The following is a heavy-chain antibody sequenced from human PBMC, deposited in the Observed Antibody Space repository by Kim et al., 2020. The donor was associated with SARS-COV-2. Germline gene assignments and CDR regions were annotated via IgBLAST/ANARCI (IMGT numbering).Heavy chain of an antibody. V-gene: IGHV3-30-3*01. Sequence: GGSLRLSCAASGFTFSSYAMHWVRQAPGKGLEWVAVISYDGSNKYYADSVKGRFTISRDNSKNTLYLQMNSLRAEDTAVYYCARERGVDYYDSSYDFDY. CDR1: GFTFSSYA. CDR3: ARERGVDYYDSSYDFDY. CDR2: ISYDGSNK. D-gene: IGHD3-22*01. J-gene: IGHJ4*01.